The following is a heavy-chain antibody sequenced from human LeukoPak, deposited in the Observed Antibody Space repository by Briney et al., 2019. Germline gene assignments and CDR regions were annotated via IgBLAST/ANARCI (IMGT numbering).Heavy chain of an antibody. Sequence: PGGSLRLSCVASGFTVSNNFIYWVRQAPGKGLEWVSVIHNDGKTLYADSVEGRFTISRDNSKNTLYLQMNSLRAEDTAVYYCARVDSNWGCDYWGQGTLVTVSS. CDR2: IHNDGKT. J-gene: IGHJ4*02. V-gene: IGHV3-53*01. D-gene: IGHD7-27*01. CDR1: GFTVSNNF. CDR3: ARVDSNWGCDY.